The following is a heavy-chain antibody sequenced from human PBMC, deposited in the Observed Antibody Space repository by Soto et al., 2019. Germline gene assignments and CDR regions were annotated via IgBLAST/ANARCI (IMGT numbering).Heavy chain of an antibody. CDR3: ARAPDY. V-gene: IGHV4-59*08. CDR2: IYYSGST. CDR1: GGSISGYY. Sequence: SETLSLTCTVSGGSISGYYWSWIRQPPGKGLEWIGYIYYSGSTNYNPSLRSRVTISLDTSKNQFSLKLSSVTAADTAVYYCARAPDYWGQGILVTVSS. J-gene: IGHJ4*02.